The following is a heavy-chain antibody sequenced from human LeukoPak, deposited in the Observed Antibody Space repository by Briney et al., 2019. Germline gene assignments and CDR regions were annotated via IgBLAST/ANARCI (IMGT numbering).Heavy chain of an antibody. CDR1: GFTFSSYS. J-gene: IGHJ4*02. D-gene: IGHD3-16*01. CDR3: ARDGGGPFDY. Sequence: GGSLRLSCAASGFTFSSYSMNWVRQAPGKGLEWVSYISSSSSTIYYADSVKGRFTISRDNAKNSLYLQMNSLRAEDTAVYYCARDGGGPFDYWGQGTLVTVSS. V-gene: IGHV3-48*01. CDR2: ISSSSSTI.